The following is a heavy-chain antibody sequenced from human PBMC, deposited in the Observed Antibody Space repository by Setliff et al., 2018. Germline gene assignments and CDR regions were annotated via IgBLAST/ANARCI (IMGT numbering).Heavy chain of an antibody. Sequence: PGGSLRLSCAASGFTFSNHWMTWIRQSPEKGLEWIGTIYQNGITYYNPSVKSRVTISVDKSKNQFSLSLRSVTAADTAVYYCATDGPVLNGDYISWGQGTLVTVSS. D-gene: IGHD3-10*01. J-gene: IGHJ5*02. CDR2: IYQNGIT. V-gene: IGHV4-4*02. CDR3: ATDGPVLNGDYIS. CDR1: GFTFSNHW.